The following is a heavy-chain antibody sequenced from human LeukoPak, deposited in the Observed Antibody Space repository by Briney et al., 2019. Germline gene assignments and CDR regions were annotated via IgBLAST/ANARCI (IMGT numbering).Heavy chain of an antibody. CDR1: GYTFTGYY. Sequence: ASVKVSCKASGYTFTGYYMHWVRQAPGQGLEWMGWINPNSGGTNYAQKFQGRVTMTRDTSISTAYMELSRLRSDDTAVYYCARVVWYYDILTGYYYFDYWGQGTLVTVSS. J-gene: IGHJ4*02. CDR3: ARVVWYYDILTGYYYFDY. V-gene: IGHV1-2*02. CDR2: INPNSGGT. D-gene: IGHD3-9*01.